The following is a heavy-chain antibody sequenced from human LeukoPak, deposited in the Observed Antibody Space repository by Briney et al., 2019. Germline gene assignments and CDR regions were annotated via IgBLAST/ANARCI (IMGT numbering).Heavy chain of an antibody. CDR1: GFTFSNAW. CDR2: IKSKTDGGTT. CDR3: TTDLTVAGGPYFDY. D-gene: IGHD6-19*01. Sequence: GGSLRLSCAASGFTFSNAWMSWGRQAPGKGLEWVGRIKSKTDGGTTDYAAPVKGRFTISRDDSKNTLYLQMNSLKTEDSAVYYCTTDLTVAGGPYFDYSGAGDLVTVSS. V-gene: IGHV3-15*01. J-gene: IGHJ4*02.